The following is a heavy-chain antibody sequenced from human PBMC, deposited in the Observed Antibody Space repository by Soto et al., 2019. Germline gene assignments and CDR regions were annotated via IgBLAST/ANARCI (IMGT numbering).Heavy chain of an antibody. CDR1: GGSISSSSYY. Sequence: QLQLQESGPGLVKPSETLSLTCTVSGGSISSSSYYWGWMRQPPGKGLEWIGSIYYSGSTYYNPSLKTRVTISVDTSKNQFSLKLSSVTAADTAVYYCALQRTSHRAGYWGQGTLVTVSS. J-gene: IGHJ4*02. CDR3: ALQRTSHRAGY. CDR2: IYYSGST. V-gene: IGHV4-39*01. D-gene: IGHD2-2*01.